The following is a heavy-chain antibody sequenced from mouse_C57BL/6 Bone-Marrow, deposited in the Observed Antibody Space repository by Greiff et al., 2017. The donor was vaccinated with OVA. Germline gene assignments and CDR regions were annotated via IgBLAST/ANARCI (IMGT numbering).Heavy chain of an antibody. D-gene: IGHD2-3*01. CDR3: ARDGYNWYFDV. CDR2: IDPSDSYT. Sequence: QVQLQQPGAELVKPGASVKLSCKASGYTFTSYWMQWVKQRPGQGLEWIGEIDPSDSYTNYNQKFKGKATLTVDTSSSTAYMQLSSLTSEDSAVDYWARDGYNWYFDVWGTGTTVTVSS. V-gene: IGHV1-50*01. CDR1: GYTFTSYW. J-gene: IGHJ1*03.